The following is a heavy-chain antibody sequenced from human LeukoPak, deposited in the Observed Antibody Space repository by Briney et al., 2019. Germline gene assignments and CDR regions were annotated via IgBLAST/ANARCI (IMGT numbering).Heavy chain of an antibody. D-gene: IGHD6-19*01. CDR1: GFTFSSYA. CDR2: ISHDGSNK. CDR3: GRLGIGYSSGWYVDY. J-gene: IGHJ4*02. Sequence: PGRSLRLSCEASGFTFSSYAMHWVRQAPGKGLEWVAIISHDGSNKYYADSVKGRFTISRGNSKNTLYLQMNSLRAEDTAVYYCGRLGIGYSSGWYVDYWGQGTLVTVSS. V-gene: IGHV3-30-3*01.